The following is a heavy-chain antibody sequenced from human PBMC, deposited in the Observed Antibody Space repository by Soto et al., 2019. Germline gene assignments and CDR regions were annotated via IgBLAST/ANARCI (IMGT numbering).Heavy chain of an antibody. CDR1: GFTFSSYS. CDR3: ARVSDFWSGYYSDIHDDAFDI. Sequence: GGSLRLSCAASGFTFSSYSMNWVRQAPGKGLEWVSYISSSSSTIYYADSVKGRFTISRDNAKNSLYLQMNSLRAEDTAVYYCARVSDFWSGYYSDIHDDAFDIWGQGTMVTVSS. D-gene: IGHD3-3*01. V-gene: IGHV3-48*01. CDR2: ISSSSSTI. J-gene: IGHJ3*02.